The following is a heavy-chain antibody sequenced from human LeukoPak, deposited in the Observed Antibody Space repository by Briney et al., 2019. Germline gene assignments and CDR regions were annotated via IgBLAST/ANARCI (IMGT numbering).Heavy chain of an antibody. J-gene: IGHJ4*02. CDR3: ARGLHYYDSIAWGY. CDR2: MNPNSGNT. D-gene: IGHD3-22*01. CDR1: GYTFTSYD. V-gene: IGHV1-8*01. Sequence: ASVKVSCKASGYTFTSYDINWVRQATGQGLEWMGWMNPNSGNTGYAQKFQGRVTMTRNTSISTAYMELSSLRSEDTAMYYCARGLHYYDSIAWGYWGQGTLVTVSS.